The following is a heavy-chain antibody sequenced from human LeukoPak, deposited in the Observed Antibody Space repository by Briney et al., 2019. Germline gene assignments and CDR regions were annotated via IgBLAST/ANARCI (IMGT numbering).Heavy chain of an antibody. CDR2: ISYDGSNK. J-gene: IGHJ6*02. D-gene: IGHD3-22*01. V-gene: IGHV3-30-3*01. CDR3: ARDRYYYDSSGYSNYYYYYGMDV. Sequence: PGRSLRLSCAASGFTFSSYAMLWVRQAPGKGLEWVAVISYDGSNKYYADSVKGRFTISGDNSKNTLYLQMNSLRAEYTAVYYCARDRYYYDSSGYSNYYYYYGMDVWGQGTTVTVSS. CDR1: GFTFSSYA.